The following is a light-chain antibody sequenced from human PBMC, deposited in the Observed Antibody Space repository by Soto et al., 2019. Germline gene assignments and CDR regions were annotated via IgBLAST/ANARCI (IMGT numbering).Light chain of an antibody. Sequence: QSALTQPASVSGSPGQSITISCTGTSSDVGSYNLVSWYQHHPGKAPKLMIYEGSKRPSGVSNRFSGSKSGNTASLTISGLQAEDEADYYCCSYAGSSTLVVFGGGTKVTVL. J-gene: IGLJ2*01. CDR1: SSDVGSYNL. V-gene: IGLV2-23*01. CDR3: CSYAGSSTLVV. CDR2: EGS.